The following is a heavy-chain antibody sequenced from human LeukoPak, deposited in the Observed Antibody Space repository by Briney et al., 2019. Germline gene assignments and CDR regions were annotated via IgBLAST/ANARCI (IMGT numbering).Heavy chain of an antibody. CDR1: GFTFSSYS. V-gene: IGHV3-9*01. J-gene: IGHJ4*02. Sequence: GGSLRLSCAASGFTFSSYSMNWVRQAPGKGLEWVSGLNWKSGSIGYADSVKGRFTISRDNSKNSLYLQMNSLRVEDTAFYYCAKDIRHYTSGCPDSWGQGTLVTVSS. CDR2: LNWKSGSI. D-gene: IGHD6-19*01. CDR3: AKDIRHYTSGCPDS.